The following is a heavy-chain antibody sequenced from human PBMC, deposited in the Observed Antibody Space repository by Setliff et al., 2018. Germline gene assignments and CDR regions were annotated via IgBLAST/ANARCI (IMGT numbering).Heavy chain of an antibody. CDR2: LYHTGST. Sequence: SETLSLTCTVSGYSIRSDYYWGWIRQPPGKGLEWIGSLYHTGSTDYNPSLNSRVTISVDTSKNQFSLKLSSVTAADTAVYYCARAAGYSSSWYHYYYGMDVWGQGTTVTVSS. V-gene: IGHV4-38-2*02. D-gene: IGHD6-13*01. CDR1: GYSIRSDYY. J-gene: IGHJ6*02. CDR3: ARAAGYSSSWYHYYYGMDV.